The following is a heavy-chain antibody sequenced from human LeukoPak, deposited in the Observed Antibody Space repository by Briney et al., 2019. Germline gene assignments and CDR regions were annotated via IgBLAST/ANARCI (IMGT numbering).Heavy chain of an antibody. D-gene: IGHD6-25*01. CDR2: ISSSGTTT. Sequence: GGSLRLSCAASGFTFSDYFMTWIRQAPGKGLEWVSYISSSGTTTYYADSVKGRFTISRDNSKNTLYLQMNSLRAEDTAVYYCAKAATTPIHYYYYYYMDVWGKGTTVTVSS. V-gene: IGHV3-11*01. CDR3: AKAATTPIHYYYYYYMDV. CDR1: GFTFSDYF. J-gene: IGHJ6*03.